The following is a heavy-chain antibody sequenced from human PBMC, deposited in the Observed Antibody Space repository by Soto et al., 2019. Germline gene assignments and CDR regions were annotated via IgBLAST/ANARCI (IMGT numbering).Heavy chain of an antibody. CDR1: GFTFSSYA. CDR2: ITFGCDNT. D-gene: IGHD1-1*01. J-gene: IGHJ4*02. V-gene: IGHV3-23*01. CDR3: AKLGTMGVFDN. Sequence: EVQLLESGGGLVPPGGSLRLSCAASGFTFSSYAMSWVRQAPGEGLEWLAGITFGCDNTYYADSVKGSFTLSRDNSRNRLDLQMNSLKVEDTALYYCAKLGTMGVFDNWGQGTLLTVSS.